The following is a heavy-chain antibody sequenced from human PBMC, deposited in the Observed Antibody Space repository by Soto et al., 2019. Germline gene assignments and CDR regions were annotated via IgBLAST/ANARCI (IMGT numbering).Heavy chain of an antibody. CDR2: IYPGDSDT. J-gene: IGHJ3*02. V-gene: IGHV5-51*01. D-gene: IGHD3-3*01. CDR1: GYSFTSYW. CDR3: ARRDPGRDYDFWSGYYSFDI. Sequence: GESLKISCKGSGYSFTSYWIGWVRQMPGKGLEWMGIIYPGDSDTRYSPSFQVQVTISADKSISTAYLQWSSLKASDTAMYYCARRDPGRDYDFWSGYYSFDIWGQGTMVTVSS.